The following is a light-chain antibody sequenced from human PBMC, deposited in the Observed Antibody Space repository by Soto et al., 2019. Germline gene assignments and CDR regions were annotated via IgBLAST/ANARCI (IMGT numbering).Light chain of an antibody. CDR1: TSDLGDYKY. CDR2: EVT. Sequence: QSVLTQPASVSGSPGQSITISCTGTTSDLGDYKYISWYQQHPGKVPKLIIDEVTNRPSGVSNRFSGSKSGNTASLTISGLQAEDEADYYCSLYTISRVFGGGTKLTVL. CDR3: SLYTISRV. V-gene: IGLV2-14*01. J-gene: IGLJ3*02.